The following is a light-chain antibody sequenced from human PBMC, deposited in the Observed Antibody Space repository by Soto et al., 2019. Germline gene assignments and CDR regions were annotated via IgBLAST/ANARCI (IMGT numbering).Light chain of an antibody. CDR3: QQYGSSSYT. J-gene: IGKJ2*01. CDR2: GAS. Sequence: EIVLTQSPGTLSLSPGERATLSCRASQSVSATYLAWYQQQPGQAPRLLIYGASSRATGIPDRFSGSGSGTDFTLIISRLEPEDFAVYYCQQYGSSSYTFGQGTKLEIE. V-gene: IGKV3-20*01. CDR1: QSVSATY.